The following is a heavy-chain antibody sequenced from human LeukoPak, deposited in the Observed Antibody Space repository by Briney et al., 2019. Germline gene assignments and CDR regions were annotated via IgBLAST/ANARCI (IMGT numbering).Heavy chain of an antibody. D-gene: IGHD4-17*01. CDR3: AKTDYGHYSGFEV. V-gene: IGHV4-38-2*01. CDR1: TYSISSGYS. CDR2: MYLSGTT. Sequence: SETLSLTCVVSTYSISSGYSWGWIRQPPGKGLEWIGSMYLSGTTHYNPSLKSRVTISVDKSEDQFSLKVMVVTAADSAIYFCAKTDYGHYSGFEVWGQGIMVTVSS. J-gene: IGHJ3*01.